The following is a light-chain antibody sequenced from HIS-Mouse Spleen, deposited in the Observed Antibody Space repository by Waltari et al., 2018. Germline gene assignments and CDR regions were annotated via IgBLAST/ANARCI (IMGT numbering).Light chain of an antibody. CDR3: CSYAGSSTYVV. J-gene: IGLJ2*01. Sequence: QSALTQPAPVSGSPGQSITISCTGTSSDVGSYNLVPWYQQHPGKAPNLMIYEGSKRPSGFSNRFSGSKSGNTASLTISGLQAEDEADYYCCSYAGSSTYVVFGGGTKLTVL. CDR2: EGS. CDR1: SSDVGSYNL. V-gene: IGLV2-23*01.